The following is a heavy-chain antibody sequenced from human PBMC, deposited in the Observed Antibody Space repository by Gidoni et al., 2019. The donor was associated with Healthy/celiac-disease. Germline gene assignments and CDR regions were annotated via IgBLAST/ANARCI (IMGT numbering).Heavy chain of an antibody. CDR2: ISSSSSTI. Sequence: EVQLVESGGGLVQPGGSLRLSCAASGFTFSRYSMNWVRKAPGKGLEWVSYISSSSSTIDYADSVKGRFTISRDNAKNSLYRQMNSLRDEDTAVYYCARDFKGSEPAYWGQGTLVTVSS. J-gene: IGHJ4*02. CDR3: ARDFKGSEPAY. CDR1: GFTFSRYS. D-gene: IGHD2-15*01. V-gene: IGHV3-48*02.